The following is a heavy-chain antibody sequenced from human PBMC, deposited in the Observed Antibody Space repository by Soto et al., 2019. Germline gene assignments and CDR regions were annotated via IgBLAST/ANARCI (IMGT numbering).Heavy chain of an antibody. Sequence: GESLQISFKGSGYSFTSYLICWVRQMPVKGLEWMGIIYPGDSDTRYSPSFQGQVTISADKSISTAYLQWSSLKASDTAMYYCARRWLVDPNWFDAWGQGTLVTVSS. CDR1: GYSFTSYL. CDR2: IYPGDSDT. CDR3: ARRWLVDPNWFDA. D-gene: IGHD6-19*01. J-gene: IGHJ5*02. V-gene: IGHV5-51*01.